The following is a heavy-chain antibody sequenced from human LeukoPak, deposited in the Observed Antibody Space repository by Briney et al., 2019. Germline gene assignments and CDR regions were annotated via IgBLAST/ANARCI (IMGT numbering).Heavy chain of an antibody. V-gene: IGHV3-30*02. J-gene: IGHJ4*02. Sequence: PGGSLRLSCAASGFIFSDYDMHWVRQAPGKGLEWVAFMHYDRRTKYYADSVKGRFTISRDNPKNTMNLQMNSLRAEDTAVYYCAKAGSDWSADYWGQGTLVTVSS. CDR2: MHYDRRTK. D-gene: IGHD6-19*01. CDR1: GFIFSDYD. CDR3: AKAGSDWSADY.